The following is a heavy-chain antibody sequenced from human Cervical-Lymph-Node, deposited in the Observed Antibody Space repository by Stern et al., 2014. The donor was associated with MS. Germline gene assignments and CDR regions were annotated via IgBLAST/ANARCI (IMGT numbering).Heavy chain of an antibody. CDR1: GGTFSNFA. CDR3: ARGDSEAPIYYFDY. V-gene: IGHV1-69*01. J-gene: IGHJ4*02. D-gene: IGHD2-21*01. CDR2: ITPIFDAT. Sequence: VQLVESGAEVKKPGSSVKVSCKTSGGTFSNFAIGWVRQAPGQGLEWMGGITPIFDATNYAQKLQGRLTITADESTRTAYMELSSLRSDDTAMYYCARGDSEAPIYYFDYWGQGTLVTVSS.